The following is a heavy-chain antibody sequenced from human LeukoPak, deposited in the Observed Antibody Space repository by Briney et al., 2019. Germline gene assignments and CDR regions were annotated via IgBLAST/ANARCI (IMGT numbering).Heavy chain of an antibody. Sequence: PSETLSLACTVSGGSISSSSYYWGWIRQPRGKGLEWVGSIYYSGSTYYTPSLKSRVTISADTSKNQSSLKLSSVSAADTAVYYCARDGHQPWLVPFAYWGQGTLVTVSS. D-gene: IGHD6-19*01. CDR3: ARDGHQPWLVPFAY. V-gene: IGHV4-39*07. J-gene: IGHJ4*02. CDR1: GGSISSSSYY. CDR2: IYYSGST.